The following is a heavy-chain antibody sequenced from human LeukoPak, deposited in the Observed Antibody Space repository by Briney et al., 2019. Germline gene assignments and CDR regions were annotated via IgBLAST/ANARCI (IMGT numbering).Heavy chain of an antibody. CDR3: ARDSTGNSSSRKRSYYYYMDV. J-gene: IGHJ6*03. CDR1: GGHISSQY. Sequence: AETLPLICTVWGGHISSQYWSWMRQPPGKEVAGIGYNYYSWSTNYNPSLKSRVTISVDTSKNQFSLKLSSVTAADTAVYYCARDSTGNSSSRKRSYYYYMDVWGKGTTVTVSS. CDR2: NYYSWST. D-gene: IGHD6-13*01. V-gene: IGHV4-59*11.